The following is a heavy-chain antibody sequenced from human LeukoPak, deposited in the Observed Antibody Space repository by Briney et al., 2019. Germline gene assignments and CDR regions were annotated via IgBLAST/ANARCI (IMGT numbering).Heavy chain of an antibody. V-gene: IGHV3-23*01. D-gene: IGHD3-10*01. CDR3: AKNIGSGSYYKLYGMDV. Sequence: GGSLRLSCAASGFTFSSYAMSWVRQAPGKGLEWVSAISGSGGSTYYADSVKGRFTISRDNSKNTLYLQMNSLRAKDTAVYYCAKNIGSGSYYKLYGMDVWGQGTTVTVSS. CDR1: GFTFSSYA. CDR2: ISGSGGST. J-gene: IGHJ6*02.